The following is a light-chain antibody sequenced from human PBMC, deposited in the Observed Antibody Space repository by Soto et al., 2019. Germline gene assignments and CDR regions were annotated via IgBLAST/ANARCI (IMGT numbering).Light chain of an antibody. Sequence: VVLTQSPATLSVSPGERATLSCRASQSVSSNLAWYQQKPGQAPRLLIYGASTRATGIPARFSGGGSGTDFTLTISRLEPEDFAVYYCQQFSSYPLTFGGGTKVDIK. CDR2: GAS. CDR3: QQFSSYPLT. V-gene: IGKV3-15*01. J-gene: IGKJ4*01. CDR1: QSVSSN.